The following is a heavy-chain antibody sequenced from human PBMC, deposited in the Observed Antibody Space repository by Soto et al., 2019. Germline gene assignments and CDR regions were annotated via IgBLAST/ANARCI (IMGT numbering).Heavy chain of an antibody. CDR1: GFTLSNKY. V-gene: IGHV3-72*01. CDR3: ARLTGEGAF. Sequence: GGALSLSCEVSGFTLSNKYMDWVRQAPGKGLEWGGRSRKVLFYYTTEYAASVKGRFIISRDDSKNLLYLQMNSLKIEDTAKYYCARLTGEGAFWGQGSQVNVSS. D-gene: IGHD1-1*01. J-gene: IGHJ4*02. CDR2: SRKVLFYYTT.